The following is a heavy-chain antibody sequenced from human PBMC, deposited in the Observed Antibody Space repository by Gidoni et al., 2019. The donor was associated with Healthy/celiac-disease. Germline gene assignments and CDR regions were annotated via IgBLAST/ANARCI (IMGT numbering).Heavy chain of an antibody. V-gene: IGHV4-61*02. CDR1: GDAVSSGSYY. Sequence: QVQLQESGPGLVKPSQTLSLTCTVSGDAVSSGSYYWNWIRQPAGKGLEWIGRIYTSWSTNYNPSLKSRVTISIDTSKNQFSLRLSSVTAADTALYYCARDVEGLFDYWGQGTLVTVSS. CDR3: ARDVEGLFDY. J-gene: IGHJ4*02. CDR2: IYTSWST.